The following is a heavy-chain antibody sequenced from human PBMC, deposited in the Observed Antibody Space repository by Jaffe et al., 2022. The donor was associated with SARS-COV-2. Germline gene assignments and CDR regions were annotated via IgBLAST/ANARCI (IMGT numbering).Heavy chain of an antibody. D-gene: IGHD3-10*01. CDR3: TTDPERYYYGSGSNYYYYYMDV. CDR1: GFTFSNAW. Sequence: EVQLVESGGGLVKPGGSLRLSCAASGFTFSNAWMSWVRQAPGKGLEWVGRIKSKTDGGTTDYAAPVKGRFTISRDDSKNTLYLQMNSLKTEDTAVYYCTTDPERYYYGSGSNYYYYYMDVWGKGTTVTVSS. J-gene: IGHJ6*03. V-gene: IGHV3-15*01. CDR2: IKSKTDGGTT.